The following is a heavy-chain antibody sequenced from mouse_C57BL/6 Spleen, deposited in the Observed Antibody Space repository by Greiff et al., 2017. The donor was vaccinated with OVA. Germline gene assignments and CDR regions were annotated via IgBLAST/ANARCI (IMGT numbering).Heavy chain of an antibody. V-gene: IGHV5-17*01. J-gene: IGHJ3*01. CDR1: GFTFSDYG. CDR2: ISSGSSTI. Sequence: EVKLMESGGGLVKPGGSLKLSCAASGFTFSDYGMHWVRQAPEKGLEWVAYISSGSSTIYYADTVKGRFTISRDNAKNTLFLQMTSLRSEDTAMYYCARPAYWGQGTLVTVSA. CDR3: ARPAY.